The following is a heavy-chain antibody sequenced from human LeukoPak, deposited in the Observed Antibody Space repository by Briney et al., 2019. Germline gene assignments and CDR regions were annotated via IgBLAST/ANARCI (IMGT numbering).Heavy chain of an antibody. V-gene: IGHV3-30*04. D-gene: IGHD6-13*01. CDR3: AKFRYQQQLVQILDY. Sequence: GGSLRLSCAASGFTFRSYAMDWVRQAPGKGLEWVAVISFDGSDEYYADSVKGRFTISRDNSKNTLYLQMNSLRAEDTAVYYCAKFRYQQQLVQILDYWGQGTLVTVSS. CDR1: GFTFRSYA. CDR2: ISFDGSDE. J-gene: IGHJ4*02.